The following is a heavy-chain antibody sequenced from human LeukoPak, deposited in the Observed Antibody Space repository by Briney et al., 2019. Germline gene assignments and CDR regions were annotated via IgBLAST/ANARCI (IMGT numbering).Heavy chain of an antibody. CDR3: ARDGRDYYDSSRAFDI. Sequence: ASVKVSCKASGYTFTGYYMHWVRQAPGQGLEWMGWINPNSGGTNYAQKFQGRVTMTRDTSISTAYMELSRLRSDDTAVYYCARDGRDYYDSSRAFDIWGQGTMVTVSS. CDR1: GYTFTGYY. D-gene: IGHD3-22*01. CDR2: INPNSGGT. V-gene: IGHV1-2*02. J-gene: IGHJ3*02.